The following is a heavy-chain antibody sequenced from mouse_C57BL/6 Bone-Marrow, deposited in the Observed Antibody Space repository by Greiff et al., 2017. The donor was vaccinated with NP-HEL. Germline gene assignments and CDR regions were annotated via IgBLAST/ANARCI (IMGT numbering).Heavy chain of an antibody. CDR1: GYTFTSYW. CDR3: ARSPSYDYEGYYCDY. J-gene: IGHJ2*01. D-gene: IGHD2-4*01. V-gene: IGHV1-61*01. Sequence: QVQLQQPGAELVRPGSSVKLSCKASGYTFTSYWMDWVKQRPGQGLEWIGNIYPSDSETHYNQKFKDKATLTVDKSSSTAYMQLSSLTAEDSAVYYCARSPSYDYEGYYCDYWGQGTTLTVSS. CDR2: IYPSDSET.